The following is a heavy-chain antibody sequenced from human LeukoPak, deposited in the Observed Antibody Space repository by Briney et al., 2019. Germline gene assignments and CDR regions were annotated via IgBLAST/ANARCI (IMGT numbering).Heavy chain of an antibody. CDR1: GFTFSNYG. Sequence: ASVKVSCKASGFTFSNYGFVWVRQAPGHGLEWMAYISAYNGKTEYAPNFEGRVTLTTDTSTNTAYMELRSLRSDDTAVYYCARDPSNTSGRFAYFDYWGQGTLVTVSS. CDR2: ISAYNGKT. CDR3: ARDPSNTSGRFAYFDY. V-gene: IGHV1-18*01. D-gene: IGHD6-19*01. J-gene: IGHJ4*02.